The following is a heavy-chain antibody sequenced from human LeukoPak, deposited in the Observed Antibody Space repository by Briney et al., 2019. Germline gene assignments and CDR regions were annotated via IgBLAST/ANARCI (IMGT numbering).Heavy chain of an antibody. V-gene: IGHV3-23*01. CDR3: AKCAWELLHPCY. CDR1: GFTLSSYA. D-gene: IGHD1-26*01. Sequence: GGSLRLSCAASGFTLSSYAMSWVRQAPGKGLGRVSAISGSGGSTYYADSVKGRFTISRDNSKNTLYLQMNSLRAEDTAVYYCAKCAWELLHPCYWGQGTLVTVSS. CDR2: ISGSGGST. J-gene: IGHJ4*02.